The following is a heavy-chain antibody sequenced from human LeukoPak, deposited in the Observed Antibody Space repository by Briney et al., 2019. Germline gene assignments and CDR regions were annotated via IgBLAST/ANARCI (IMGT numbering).Heavy chain of an antibody. CDR3: ARGGYYYDITGFVY. Sequence: GGSLRLSCAASGFTFSSYAMHWVRQAPGKGLEWVALISYDGNNKYYADSVKGRFTISRDNSKNTLYLQMNSLRAEDTAVYYCARGGYYYDITGFVYWGQGTLVTVSS. CDR2: ISYDGNNK. D-gene: IGHD3-22*01. V-gene: IGHV3-30-3*01. J-gene: IGHJ4*02. CDR1: GFTFSSYA.